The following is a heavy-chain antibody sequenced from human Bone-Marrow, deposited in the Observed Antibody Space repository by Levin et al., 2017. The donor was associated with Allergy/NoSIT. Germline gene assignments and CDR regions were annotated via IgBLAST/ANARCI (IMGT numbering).Heavy chain of an antibody. D-gene: IGHD2-2*01. CDR1: GFTFSSYG. V-gene: IGHV3-33*01. Sequence: GGSLRLSCAASGFTFSSYGMHWVRQAPGKGLEWVAVIWYDGSNKYYADSVKGRFTISRDNSKNTLYLQMNSLRAEDTAVYYCARGLPAARLGYYYYYMDVWGKGTTVTVSS. CDR2: IWYDGSNK. J-gene: IGHJ6*03. CDR3: ARGLPAARLGYYYYYMDV.